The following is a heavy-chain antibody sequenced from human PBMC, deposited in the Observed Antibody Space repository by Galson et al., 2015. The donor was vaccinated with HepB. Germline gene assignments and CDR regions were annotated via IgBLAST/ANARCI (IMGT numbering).Heavy chain of an antibody. Sequence: SVKVSCKASGYTFTSYYMHWVRQAPGQGLEWMGIINPSGGSTSYAQKFQGRVTMTRDTSTSTVYMELSSLRSEDTAVYYCARRPYGDYYNYYYGMDVWGQGTTVTVSS. D-gene: IGHD4-17*01. CDR3: ARRPYGDYYNYYYGMDV. CDR2: INPSGGST. J-gene: IGHJ6*02. CDR1: GYTFTSYY. V-gene: IGHV1-46*01.